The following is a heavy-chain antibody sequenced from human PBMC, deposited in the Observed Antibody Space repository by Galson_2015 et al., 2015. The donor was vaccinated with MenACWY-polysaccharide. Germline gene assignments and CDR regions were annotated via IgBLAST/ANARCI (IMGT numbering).Heavy chain of an antibody. V-gene: IGHV4-38-2*01. Sequence: LTCAVSGYSISSGYYWGWIRQPPGKGLEWIGSIYHSGSTYYNPSLKSRVTISVDTSKNQFSLKLSSVTAADTAVYYCARVEKYSGSFYILYWGQGTLVTVSS. CDR3: ARVEKYSGSFYILY. J-gene: IGHJ4*02. CDR1: GYSISSGYY. D-gene: IGHD1-26*01. CDR2: IYHSGST.